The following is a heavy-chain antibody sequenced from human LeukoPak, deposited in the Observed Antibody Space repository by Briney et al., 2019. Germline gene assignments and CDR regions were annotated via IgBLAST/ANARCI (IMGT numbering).Heavy chain of an antibody. D-gene: IGHD3-3*01. V-gene: IGHV4-4*07. CDR3: ARGKSGYYNFDY. CDR1: GVSFSNYY. J-gene: IGHJ4*02. Sequence: SETLSLTCTVSGVSFSNYYWSWIRQPAGNGLEWIGRIYSSGTTNYNAPLKSRVTMSVDTSKNQFSLKLSSVTAADTAVYYCARGKSGYYNFDYWGQGTLVTVSS. CDR2: IYSSGTT.